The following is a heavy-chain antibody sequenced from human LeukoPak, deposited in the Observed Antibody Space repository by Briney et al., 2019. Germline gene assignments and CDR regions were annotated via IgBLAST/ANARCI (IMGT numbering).Heavy chain of an antibody. Sequence: GGSLRLSCVGTGFTFSNYPMNWVRQAPGKGLEWVSHISRDGNSESTVDAPRGRFATSRDNAKNTLYLQRNSLRAEDTAVYYCVRDRGYYGSEPDYWGQGTLVTVSS. CDR2: ISRDGNSE. J-gene: IGHJ4*02. D-gene: IGHD3-10*01. V-gene: IGHV3-74*03. CDR1: GFTFSNYP. CDR3: VRDRGYYGSEPDY.